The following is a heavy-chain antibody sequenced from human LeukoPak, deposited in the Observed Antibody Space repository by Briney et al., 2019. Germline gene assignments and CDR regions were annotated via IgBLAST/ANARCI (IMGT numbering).Heavy chain of an antibody. D-gene: IGHD5-24*01. Sequence: SVKLSCKASGGTFSSYATSWVRQAPGPGHEWMGGIIPIFGTANYAQKFHGRVTITTDESTSTAYMEVSSLRSEDTAVYYCARGTVEMATMENWFDPWGQGTLVTVSS. J-gene: IGHJ5*02. CDR3: ARGTVEMATMENWFDP. V-gene: IGHV1-69*05. CDR1: GGTFSSYA. CDR2: IIPIFGTA.